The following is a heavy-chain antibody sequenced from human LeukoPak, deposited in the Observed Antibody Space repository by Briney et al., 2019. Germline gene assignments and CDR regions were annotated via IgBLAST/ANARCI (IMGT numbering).Heavy chain of an antibody. Sequence: GGSLRLSCAASGFTFRSYAMNWVRQAPGKGLEWVSGISGSGAGTYYADSVKGRFTISRDNSKKTLYLQMNSLRVEDTAVYYCAKDLMIVVVPLFRFDYWGQGTLVTVSS. CDR1: GFTFRSYA. D-gene: IGHD3-22*01. CDR3: AKDLMIVVVPLFRFDY. V-gene: IGHV3-23*01. J-gene: IGHJ4*02. CDR2: ISGSGAGT.